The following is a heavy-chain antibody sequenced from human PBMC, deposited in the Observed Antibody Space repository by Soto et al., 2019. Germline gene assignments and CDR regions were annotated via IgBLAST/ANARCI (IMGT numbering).Heavy chain of an antibody. D-gene: IGHD3-16*02. CDR2: ISYDGSNK. V-gene: IGHV3-30*03. CDR1: GFTFSSYG. Sequence: GGSLRLSCAASGFTFSSYGMHWVRQAPGKGLEWVAVISYDGSNKYYADSVKGRFTISRDTSKNTLYLQMNSLRAEDTAVYFCARDLSGPLDYWGQGTLVTVSS. CDR3: ARDLSGPLDY. J-gene: IGHJ4*02.